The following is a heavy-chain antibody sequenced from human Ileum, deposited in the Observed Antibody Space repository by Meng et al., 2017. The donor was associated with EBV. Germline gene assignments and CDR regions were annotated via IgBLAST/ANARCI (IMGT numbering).Heavy chain of an antibody. V-gene: IGHV4-61*01. J-gene: IGHJ4*02. Sequence: QVQLQESGPGLVKPSETLSLTCTVSSGSVSSDSYSWTWIRQPPGKRLEWIGYIYYTGSTYYNPSLKSRVTISLDTSKNQFSLELTSVTAADTAVYYCARWARRTRALDRGFDYWGQGTLGTVSS. CDR3: ARWARRTRALDRGFDY. CDR1: SGSVSSDSYS. D-gene: IGHD1/OR15-1a*01. CDR2: IYYTGST.